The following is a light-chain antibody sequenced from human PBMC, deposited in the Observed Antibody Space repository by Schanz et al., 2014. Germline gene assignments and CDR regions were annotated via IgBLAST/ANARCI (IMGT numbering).Light chain of an antibody. J-gene: IGLJ2*01. CDR1: SGHSNYA. V-gene: IGLV4-69*01. CDR2: LNNDGSH. CDR3: QTWGTAMVI. Sequence: QSVLTQSPSASASLGASVKLTCTLSSGHSNYAIAWHQQQPETGPRYLMRLNNDGSHSKGDGIPDRFSGSSSGAERYLTISSLQSEDEADYYCQTWGTAMVIFGGGTKLTVL.